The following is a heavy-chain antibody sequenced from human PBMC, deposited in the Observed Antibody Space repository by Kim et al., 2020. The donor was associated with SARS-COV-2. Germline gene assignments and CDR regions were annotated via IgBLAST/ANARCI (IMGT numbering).Heavy chain of an antibody. J-gene: IGHJ4*02. CDR3: AKDREMIRGAFGY. Sequence: APGTGRFNSSRDSSKNTLYLQMTSLRAEDTALYYCAKDREMIRGAFGYWGQGTLVTVSS. D-gene: IGHD3-10*01. V-gene: IGHV3-33*06.